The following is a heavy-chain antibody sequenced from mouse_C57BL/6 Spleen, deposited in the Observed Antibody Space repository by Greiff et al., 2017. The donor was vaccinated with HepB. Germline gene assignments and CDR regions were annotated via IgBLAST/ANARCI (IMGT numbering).Heavy chain of an antibody. CDR2: IDPSDSET. D-gene: IGHD3-2*02. Sequence: QVQLQQPGAELVRPGSSVKLSCKASGYTFTSYWMHWVKQRPIQGLEWIGNIDPSDSETHYNQKFKDKATLTVDKSSSTAYMQLSSLTSEDSAVYYCARSSSGHGAMDYWGQGTSVTVSS. J-gene: IGHJ4*01. CDR1: GYTFTSYW. V-gene: IGHV1-52*01. CDR3: ARSSSGHGAMDY.